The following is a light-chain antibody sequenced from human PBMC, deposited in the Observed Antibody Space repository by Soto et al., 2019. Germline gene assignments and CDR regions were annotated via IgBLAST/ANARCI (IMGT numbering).Light chain of an antibody. V-gene: IGKV3-15*01. CDR3: QQYDNWPSLT. CDR2: GAS. Sequence: EIVLTQSPGTLSLSPGERATLSCRASQSVSSYLAWYQENPGQAPRLLIYGASSRATGIPATFSGSGSGTEFTLTISSLQSEDFAIYYCQQYDNWPSLTFGGGTKVEIK. J-gene: IGKJ4*01. CDR1: QSVSSY.